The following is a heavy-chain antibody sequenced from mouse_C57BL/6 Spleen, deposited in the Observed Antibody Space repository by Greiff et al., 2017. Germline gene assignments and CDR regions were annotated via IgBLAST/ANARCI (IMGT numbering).Heavy chain of an antibody. V-gene: IGHV2-6*01. Sequence: VKVVESGPGLVAPSQRLSITCTVSGFSLTSYGVDWVRQSPGKGLEWLGVIWGVGSTNYNSALKSRLSISKDNSKSQVFLKMNSLQTDDTAMYYCASRGIYYDYDERVYYAMDYWGQGTSGTVSS. J-gene: IGHJ4*01. CDR3: ASRGIYYDYDERVYYAMDY. CDR2: IWGVGST. CDR1: GFSLTSYG. D-gene: IGHD2-4*01.